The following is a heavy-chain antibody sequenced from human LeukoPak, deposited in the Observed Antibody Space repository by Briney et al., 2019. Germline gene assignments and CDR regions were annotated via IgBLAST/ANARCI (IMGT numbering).Heavy chain of an antibody. CDR2: IIPIFDTA. CDR1: GGTFSSYA. Sequence: ASVKVSCKASGGTFSSYAISWVRQAPGQGLEWMGGIIPIFDTANYAQKFQGRVTMTRNTSISTAYMELSSLRSEDTAVYYCARGQFRPSMVRGAMGYWGQGTLVTVSS. CDR3: ARGQFRPSMVRGAMGY. V-gene: IGHV1-69*05. D-gene: IGHD3-10*01. J-gene: IGHJ4*02.